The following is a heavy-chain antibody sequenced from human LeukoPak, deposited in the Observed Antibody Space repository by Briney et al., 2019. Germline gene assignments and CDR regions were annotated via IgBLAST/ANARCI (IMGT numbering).Heavy chain of an antibody. CDR1: GGSISSYY. Sequence: NPSETLSLTCTVSGGSISSYYWSWIRQPPGKGLEWIGYIYYSGDTNYNPSLKSRVTISLDTSKNRFSLRLSSVTAADTAVYYCARSTGTRTYRNDAFDIWGLGTMVTVSS. D-gene: IGHD1-1*01. V-gene: IGHV4-59*01. J-gene: IGHJ3*02. CDR2: IYYSGDT. CDR3: ARSTGTRTYRNDAFDI.